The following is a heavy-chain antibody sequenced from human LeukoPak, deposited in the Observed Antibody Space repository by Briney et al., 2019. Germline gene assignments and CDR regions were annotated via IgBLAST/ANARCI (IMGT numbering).Heavy chain of an antibody. J-gene: IGHJ1*01. Sequence: GGALRLSCAASGFTFRSYGMHWVRQAPGKGLEYVSAISSNGCRTYYANSVKGSFTLSRDNSRNTLYLQMGSLRAEDLAVYYCATYYYDSGGFHFHHWGQGTLVTVSS. V-gene: IGHV3-64*01. CDR3: ATYYYDSGGFHFHH. D-gene: IGHD3-22*01. CDR1: GFTFRSYG. CDR2: ISSNGCRT.